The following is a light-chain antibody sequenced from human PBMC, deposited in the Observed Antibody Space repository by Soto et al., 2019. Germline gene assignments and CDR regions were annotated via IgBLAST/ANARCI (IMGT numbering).Light chain of an antibody. J-gene: IGKJ1*01. CDR1: QSISSW. V-gene: IGKV1-5*01. Sequence: DIQMTQSPSTLSASVGDRVTITCRASQSISSWLAWYQQKPGKAPKLLIYDASSLESGVPSRFSGSGSGIEFTLTISSLQPDDFATYYCQQYNSYSWTVGQGTKVEIK. CDR3: QQYNSYSWT. CDR2: DAS.